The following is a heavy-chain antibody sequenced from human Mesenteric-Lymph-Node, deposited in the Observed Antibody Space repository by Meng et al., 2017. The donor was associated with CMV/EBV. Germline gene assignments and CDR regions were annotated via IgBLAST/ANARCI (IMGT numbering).Heavy chain of an antibody. J-gene: IGHJ4*02. CDR3: ARLVRGYHYFDY. CDR2: IYYSGST. V-gene: IGHV4-39*01. CDR1: GGSISSTFYY. D-gene: IGHD3-10*01. Sequence: SETLSLTCTVSGGSISSTFYYWGWIRQPPGKGLEWIGTIYYSGSTYYNPSLKSRVTISVDTSKSQFSLKLSSVTAADTAVYYCARLVRGYHYFDYWGQGTLVTVSS.